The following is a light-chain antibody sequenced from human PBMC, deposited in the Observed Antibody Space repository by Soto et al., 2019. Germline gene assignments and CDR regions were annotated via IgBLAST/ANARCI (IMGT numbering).Light chain of an antibody. V-gene: IGLV2-8*01. CDR2: EVT. CDR1: SSDVGAYYS. J-gene: IGLJ1*01. CDR3: SSYAGSNNLAV. Sequence: QSVLTQPPSASGSPGQSVTISCTGTSSDVGAYYSVSWYQQHPGKAPKLMIYEVTKRPSGVPDRFSGSKSGSTASLTVSGLQAEDESDYCCSSYAGSNNLAVFGTGTKVTVL.